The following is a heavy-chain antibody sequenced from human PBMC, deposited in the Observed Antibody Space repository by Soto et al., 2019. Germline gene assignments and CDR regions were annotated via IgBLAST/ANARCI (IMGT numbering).Heavy chain of an antibody. CDR1: GFTFSSYG. CDR3: AKDPAVTTSYFDY. V-gene: IGHV3-30*18. J-gene: IGHJ4*02. CDR2: ISYDGSNK. D-gene: IGHD4-17*01. Sequence: GGSLRLSCAASGFTFSSYGMHWVRQAPGKGLEWVAVISYDGSNKYYADSVKGRFTISRDNSKNTLYLQMNSLRAEDTAVYYCAKDPAVTTSYFDYWGQGTLVTVSS.